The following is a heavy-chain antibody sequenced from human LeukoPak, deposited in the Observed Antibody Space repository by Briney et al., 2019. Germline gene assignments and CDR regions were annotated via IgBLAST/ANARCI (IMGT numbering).Heavy chain of an antibody. CDR1: GFSVSSNY. J-gene: IGHJ4*02. V-gene: IGHV3-53*01. CDR2: IYSGGST. D-gene: IGHD4-17*01. CDR3: ARDNYGDHFDY. Sequence: GGSLRLSCEASGFSVSSNYMTWVRQAPGKGLEWVSVIYSGGSTYYADSVKGRFIISRDNSKNTLYLQMNSLRAEDTAVYYCARDNYGDHFDYWGQGTLVTVSS.